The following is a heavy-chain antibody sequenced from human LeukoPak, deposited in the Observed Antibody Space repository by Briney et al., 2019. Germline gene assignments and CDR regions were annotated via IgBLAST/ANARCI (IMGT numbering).Heavy chain of an antibody. D-gene: IGHD2-8*01. V-gene: IGHV4-39*01. CDR2: IYYSGRT. CDR1: GGSISSSTYY. CDR3: ARHVDLYEIDY. Sequence: SETLSLTCTVSGGSISSSTYYWGWIRQPPGKGLEWIANIYYSGRTYYNPSLKSRVTISVDMSRNQFSLLVDSVTAADTAVYYCARHVDLYEIDYWGQGTLVTVSS. J-gene: IGHJ4*02.